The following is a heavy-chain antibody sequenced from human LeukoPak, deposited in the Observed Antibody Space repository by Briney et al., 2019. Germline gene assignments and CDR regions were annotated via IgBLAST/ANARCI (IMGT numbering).Heavy chain of an antibody. J-gene: IGHJ4*02. CDR2: IKQDGSEK. D-gene: IGHD1-7*01. CDR1: GFTLSSYW. Sequence: GGSLRLSCAASGFTLSSYWMSWVRRAPGKGLEWAANIKQDGSEKNYVDSVRGRFTITRDNAKNSLYLQMNSLRAEDTAVYYCARGNGNYRYYFDYWGQGTLVTVSS. CDR3: ARGNGNYRYYFDY. V-gene: IGHV3-7*02.